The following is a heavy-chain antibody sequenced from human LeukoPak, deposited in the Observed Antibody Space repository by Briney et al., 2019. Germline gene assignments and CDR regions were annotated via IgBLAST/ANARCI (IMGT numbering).Heavy chain of an antibody. J-gene: IGHJ4*02. CDR2: IKQDGSEK. D-gene: IGHD3-22*01. CDR1: GFTFSSYS. V-gene: IGHV3-7*01. CDR3: ARGQLYYDSSGFDY. Sequence: GGSLGLSCAASGFTFSSYSMNWVRQAPGKGLEWVANIKQDGSEKYYVDSVKGRFTISRDSAKNSLYLQMNSLRAEDTAVYYCARGQLYYDSSGFDYWGQGTLVTVSS.